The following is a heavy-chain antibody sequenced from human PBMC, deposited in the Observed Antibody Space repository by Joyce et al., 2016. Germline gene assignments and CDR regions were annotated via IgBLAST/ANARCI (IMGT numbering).Heavy chain of an antibody. D-gene: IGHD3-16*01. Sequence: QLVESGGGVVKPGGSLRLSCEASGSTFSTSSVSWFRQAPGKGRGWVAAISDTSYYIFHAETGRGRFTVSRDNAKKTLYLQMNSLRAEDSAVFYCARGGISYYYAMDVWGQGTTVTVSS. CDR2: ISDTSYYI. CDR1: GSTFSTSS. CDR3: ARGGISYYYAMDV. J-gene: IGHJ6*02. V-gene: IGHV3-21*01.